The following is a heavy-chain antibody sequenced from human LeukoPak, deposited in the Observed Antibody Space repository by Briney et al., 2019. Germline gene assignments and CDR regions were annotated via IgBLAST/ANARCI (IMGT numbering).Heavy chain of an antibody. D-gene: IGHD2-2*02. Sequence: SETLSLTCTVSGGSINNYYWSWIRQPPGKGLEWIGYIFYSGSTNYNPSLKSRVTISVDTSKNQFSLKLSSVTAADTAVYYCARGGGWYCSTTSCYIFDFWGQGTLVTVSS. CDR3: ARGGGWYCSTTSCYIFDF. V-gene: IGHV4-59*08. J-gene: IGHJ4*02. CDR1: GGSINNYY. CDR2: IFYSGST.